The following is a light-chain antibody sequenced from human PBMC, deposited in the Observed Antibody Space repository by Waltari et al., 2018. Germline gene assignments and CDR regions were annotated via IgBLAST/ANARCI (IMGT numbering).Light chain of an antibody. CDR2: AAC. CDR3: DQIYNTRT. J-gene: IGKJ4*01. CDR1: QSIRTY. Sequence: DIQMTESSAPLSASVGDRVTIPCLTSQSIRTYLNWYQQTPGIAPNLLIYAACTLQSGVPSRFRGSESAADFTHTISSLQPEDFASYSCDQIYNTRTFGGGTKVAIK. V-gene: IGKV1-39*01.